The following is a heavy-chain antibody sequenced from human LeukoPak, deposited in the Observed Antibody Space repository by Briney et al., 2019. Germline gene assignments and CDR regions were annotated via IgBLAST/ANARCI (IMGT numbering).Heavy chain of an antibody. V-gene: IGHV4-39*01. CDR1: GGSISSSSYY. Sequence: PSETLSLTCTVSGGSISSSSYYWGWIRQPPGKGLEWIGSIYYSGSTYYNPSLKSRVTISVDTSKNQFSLKLSSVTAADTAVYYCARRSSQRITIFGVDTMIEAFFFDYWGQGALVTVSS. D-gene: IGHD3-3*01. CDR3: ARRSSQRITIFGVDTMIEAFFFDY. J-gene: IGHJ4*02. CDR2: IYYSGST.